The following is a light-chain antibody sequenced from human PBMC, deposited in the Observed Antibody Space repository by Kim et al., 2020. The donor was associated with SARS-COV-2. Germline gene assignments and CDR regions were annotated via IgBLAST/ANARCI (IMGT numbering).Light chain of an antibody. CDR1: SSNIGSNY. V-gene: IGLV1-47*01. J-gene: IGLJ2*01. CDR3: AAWDDSLSGVI. Sequence: QSVLTQPPSASGTPGQRVTISCSGSSSNIGSNYVYWYQQLPGTAPKLLIYMNNQRPSGVPDRFTGSKSGTSVSLAISGLRSDDEADYYCAAWDDSLSGVIFGGGTQLTVL. CDR2: MNN.